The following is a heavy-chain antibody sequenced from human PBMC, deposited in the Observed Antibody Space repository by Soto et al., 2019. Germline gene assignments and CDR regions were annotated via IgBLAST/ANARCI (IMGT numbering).Heavy chain of an antibody. CDR1: GFTFSSYA. D-gene: IGHD3-3*01. J-gene: IGHJ5*02. CDR2: ISGSGGST. CDR3: AKDTQGTIFGVAQNWFDP. Sequence: GGSLSLSCAASGFTFSSYAMSWVRQAPGKGLEWVSAISGSGGSTYYADSVKGRFTISRDNSKNTLYLQMNSLRAEDTAVYYCAKDTQGTIFGVAQNWFDPWGQGTLVTVSS. V-gene: IGHV3-23*01.